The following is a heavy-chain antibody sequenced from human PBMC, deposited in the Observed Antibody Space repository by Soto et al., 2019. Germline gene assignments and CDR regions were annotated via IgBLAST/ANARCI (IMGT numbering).Heavy chain of an antibody. J-gene: IGHJ4*02. CDR1: GFTFSRYA. D-gene: IGHD3-22*01. CDR3: ARGRDYYDSSGYFLDY. V-gene: IGHV3-30-3*01. Sequence: QVQVVESGGGVVQPGRSLRLSCEASGFTFSRYAMHWVRQAPGKGLEWVTVISYDGSDQYYADSVKGRFTISRDNSKNTLYLQMNSLRAEDTAVYYCARGRDYYDSSGYFLDYLGQGSRVTVSS. CDR2: ISYDGSDQ.